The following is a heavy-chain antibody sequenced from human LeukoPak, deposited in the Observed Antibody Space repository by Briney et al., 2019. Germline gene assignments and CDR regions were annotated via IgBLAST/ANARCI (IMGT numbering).Heavy chain of an antibody. CDR2: IIPIFGTA. CDR3: ARDEYSSSGYYYYMDV. D-gene: IGHD6-6*01. CDR1: GGTFSSYA. Sequence: ASVKVSCKASGGTFSSYAISWVRQAPGQGLEWMGRIIPIFGTANYAQKFQGRVTITTDESTSTAYMELSSLRSEDTAVYYCARDEYSSSGYYYYMDVWGKGTTVTVSS. V-gene: IGHV1-69*05. J-gene: IGHJ6*03.